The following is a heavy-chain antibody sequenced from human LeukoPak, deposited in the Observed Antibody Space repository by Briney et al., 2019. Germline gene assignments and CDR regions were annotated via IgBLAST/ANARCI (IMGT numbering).Heavy chain of an antibody. CDR1: GFTFDDHG. CDR3: AKDDSSRDYGSGPFDY. J-gene: IGHJ4*02. CDR2: IRYDGSNK. V-gene: IGHV3-30*02. Sequence: GGSLRLSCAASGFTFDDHGMHWVRQAPGKGLEWVAFIRYDGSNKYYADSVKGRFTISRDNSKNTLYLHVNGLRPEDTAVYYCAKDDSSRDYGSGPFDYWGQGTLVTVSS. D-gene: IGHD3-10*01.